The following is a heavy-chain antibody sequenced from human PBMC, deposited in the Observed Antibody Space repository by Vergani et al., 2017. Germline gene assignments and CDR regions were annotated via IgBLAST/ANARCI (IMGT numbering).Heavy chain of an antibody. D-gene: IGHD3-10*01. CDR2: FDPEDGET. J-gene: IGHJ3*02. CDR1: GYTLTELS. Sequence: QVQLVQSGAEVKKPGASVKVSCKVSGYTLTELSMHWVRQAPGKGLEWMGGFDPEDGETIYAQKFQGRVTMTEDTSTDTAYMELSSLRSEDTAVYYCATDLGYYGSGSHLRLYAFDIWGQGTMVTVSS. CDR3: ATDLGYYGSGSHLRLYAFDI. V-gene: IGHV1-24*01.